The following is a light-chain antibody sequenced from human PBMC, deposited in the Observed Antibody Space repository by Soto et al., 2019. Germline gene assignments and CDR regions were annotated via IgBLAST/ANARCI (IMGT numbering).Light chain of an antibody. CDR3: QQRNIWPPVT. J-gene: IGKJ5*01. V-gene: IGKV3-11*01. CDR1: PSVTNY. Sequence: EIVLTQSPATLSLSPGDRANLSCRASPSVTNYLAWYQQKPGQAPRLLIYGAFKRATGIPARFSGSVCGTDFTLTIRSLEPDDFAVYYGQQRNIWPPVTFGQGTRLEIK. CDR2: GAF.